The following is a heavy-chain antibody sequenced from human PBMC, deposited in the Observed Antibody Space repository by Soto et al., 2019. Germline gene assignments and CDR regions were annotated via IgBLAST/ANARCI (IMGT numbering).Heavy chain of an antibody. CDR2: IIPIFGTA. J-gene: IGHJ6*02. Sequence: GASVKVSCKASGGTFSSYAISWVRQAPGQGLEWMGGIIPIFGTANYAQKFQGRVTITADESTSTAYMELSSLRSEDTAVYYCARSPPTYYDILTGYYRGYYYYGMDVWGQGTMVTVSS. D-gene: IGHD3-9*01. V-gene: IGHV1-69*13. CDR1: GGTFSSYA. CDR3: ARSPPTYYDILTGYYRGYYYYGMDV.